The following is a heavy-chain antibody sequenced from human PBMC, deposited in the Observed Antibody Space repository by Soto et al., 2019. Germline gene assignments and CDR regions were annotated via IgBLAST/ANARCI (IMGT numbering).Heavy chain of an antibody. Sequence: SETLSLTCPVSGGSISSNSYYWAWIRQPPGKGLEWIGNIYYSGTTYYNPSLKSRVTISVDTSKNQFSLKLSSVTAADTAVYYCARHKGGYYSGVDVWGQGTTVTVSS. CDR1: GGSISSNSYY. V-gene: IGHV4-39*01. D-gene: IGHD3-16*01. J-gene: IGHJ6*02. CDR3: ARHKGGYYSGVDV. CDR2: IYYSGTT.